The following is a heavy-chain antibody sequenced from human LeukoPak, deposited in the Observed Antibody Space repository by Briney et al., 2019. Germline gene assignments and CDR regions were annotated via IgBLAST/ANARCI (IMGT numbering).Heavy chain of an antibody. Sequence: RGSLRLSCAGSGFTFSNYLIHWVRQAPGKGLVWVSRITGDGTNTLYADSVQGRFTISRDNAKNTVYLQMNSLRAEDTAVYYCARDVGITPGYFDYWGQGTLVTVSS. V-gene: IGHV3-74*01. CDR1: GFTFSNYL. CDR2: ITGDGTNT. J-gene: IGHJ4*02. D-gene: IGHD3-16*01. CDR3: ARDVGITPGYFDY.